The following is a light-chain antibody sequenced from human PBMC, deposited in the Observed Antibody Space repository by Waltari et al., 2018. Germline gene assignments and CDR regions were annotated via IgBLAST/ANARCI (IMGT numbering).Light chain of an antibody. CDR2: DVS. CDR1: SSDVGGYNY. J-gene: IGLJ3*02. V-gene: IGLV2-14*01. CDR3: CSFTSRSTWV. Sequence: QSALTQPASVSGSPGQSITISCTGTSSDVGGYNYVSWYQQHPGKVPKLLIFDVSNRPSAVSIRFSGSKSGNTASLTISGLQAEDESDYYCCSFTSRSTWVFGGGTKLTVL.